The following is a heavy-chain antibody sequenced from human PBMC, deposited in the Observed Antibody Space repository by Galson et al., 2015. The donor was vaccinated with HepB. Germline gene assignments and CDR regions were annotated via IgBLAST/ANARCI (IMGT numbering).Heavy chain of an antibody. CDR1: GFTFDGYG. D-gene: IGHD2-2*01. CDR3: AKDIRYHCSSTSCHNYYYYGMDV. J-gene: IGHJ6*02. V-gene: IGHV3-9*01. Sequence: SLRLSCAASGFTFDGYGMHWVRQAPGKGLEWVSGIRWDSGRIGYADSVKGRFTISRDNAKNSLYLQMNSLRAEDTALYYCAKDIRYHCSSTSCHNYYYYGMDVWGQGPTVTVSS. CDR2: IRWDSGRI.